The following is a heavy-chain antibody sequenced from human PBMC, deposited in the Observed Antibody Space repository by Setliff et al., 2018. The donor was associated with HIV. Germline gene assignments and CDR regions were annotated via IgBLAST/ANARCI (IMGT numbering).Heavy chain of an antibody. CDR3: VRDQNTPSRCRSKTCINPGDY. D-gene: IGHD2-2*01. Sequence: PGGSLRLSCAASGFTFSSYGMHWVRQAPGKGLEWVAFIRYDGSNKYYADSVKGRFTISRDNSKNTLYLQMDSLRAEDTAVYYCVRDQNTPSRCRSKTCINPGDYWGLRTLVTVSS. J-gene: IGHJ4*02. V-gene: IGHV3-30*02. CDR2: IRYDGSNK. CDR1: GFTFSSYG.